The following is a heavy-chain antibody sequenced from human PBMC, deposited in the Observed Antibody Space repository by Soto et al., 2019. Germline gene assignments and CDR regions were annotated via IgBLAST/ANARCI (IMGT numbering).Heavy chain of an antibody. CDR2: IYYSGST. CDR1: GGSISSYY. CDR3: ERGGAVTTRPGWFDP. D-gene: IGHD4-17*01. Sequence: PSETLSLTCTVSGGSISSYYWSWIRQPPGKGLEWIGYIYYSGSTNYNPSLKSRVTISVDTSKNQFSLKLSSVTAADTAVYYCERGGAVTTRPGWFDPWGQGTLVTVSS. J-gene: IGHJ5*02. V-gene: IGHV4-59*01.